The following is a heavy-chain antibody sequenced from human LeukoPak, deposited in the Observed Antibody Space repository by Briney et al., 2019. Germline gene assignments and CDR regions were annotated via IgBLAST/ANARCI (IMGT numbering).Heavy chain of an antibody. CDR3: AKRGDYDFWSGYIGKIDY. J-gene: IGHJ4*02. CDR1: GFTFSSYA. CDR2: ISGSGGST. Sequence: GGSLRLSCAASGFTFSSYAMSWVRQAPGKGLEWVSAISGSGGSTYYAASVQGRFTISRDNSKNTLYLQMNSLRAEDTAVYYCAKRGDYDFWSGYIGKIDYWGQGTLVTVSS. D-gene: IGHD3-3*01. V-gene: IGHV3-23*01.